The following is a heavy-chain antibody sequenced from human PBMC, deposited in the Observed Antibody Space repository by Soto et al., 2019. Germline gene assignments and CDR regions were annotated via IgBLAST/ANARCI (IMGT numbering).Heavy chain of an antibody. V-gene: IGHV3-30-3*01. CDR2: ISYDGSNK. CDR3: ARDLVRGGGLGDYYGMDV. Sequence: QVQLVESGGGVVQPGRSLRLSCAASGFTFSSYAMHWVRQAPGKGLEWVAVISYDGSNKYYADSVKGRFTISRDNSKNPLYLQMNSLRAEDTAVYYCARDLVRGGGLGDYYGMDVWGQGTTVTVSS. J-gene: IGHJ6*02. D-gene: IGHD3-16*01. CDR1: GFTFSSYA.